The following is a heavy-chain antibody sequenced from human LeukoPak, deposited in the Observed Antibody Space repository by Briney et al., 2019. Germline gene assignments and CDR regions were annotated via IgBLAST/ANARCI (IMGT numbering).Heavy chain of an antibody. Sequence: SETLSLTCTVSGGSISSGNYYWSWIRQPAGKGLERIGRIYATGSTNYNPSLNSRVTISVDTSKNQFSLKLSSVTAADTAVYYCARAVGSSESNWFDPWGQGTLATVSS. J-gene: IGHJ5*02. CDR2: IYATGST. V-gene: IGHV4-61*02. D-gene: IGHD1-26*01. CDR1: GGSISSGNYY. CDR3: ARAVGSSESNWFDP.